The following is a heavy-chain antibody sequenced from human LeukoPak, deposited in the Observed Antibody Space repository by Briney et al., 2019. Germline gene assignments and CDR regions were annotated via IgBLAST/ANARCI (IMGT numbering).Heavy chain of an antibody. D-gene: IGHD3-22*01. CDR3: ASDRGYSNNYFDY. CDR2: IYYSGST. CDR1: GGSISTTGYY. J-gene: IGHJ4*01. Sequence: SETLSLTCTVSGGSISTTGYYWAWIRQPPGKGLEWIASIYYSGSTYYNSSLKSRVTISVDTSRNQFSLKLSSVTAADTALYYCASDRGYSNNYFDYWGQGTLVTVSS. V-gene: IGHV4-39*01.